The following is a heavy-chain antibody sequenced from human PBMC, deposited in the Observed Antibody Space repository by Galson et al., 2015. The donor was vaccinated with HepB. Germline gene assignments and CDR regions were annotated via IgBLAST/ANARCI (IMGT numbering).Heavy chain of an antibody. D-gene: IGHD3-3*01. CDR3: ATRVLRFLEWLFFADY. J-gene: IGHJ4*02. Sequence: CAISGDSVSSNSAAWNWIRQSPSRGLEWLGRTYYRSKWYNDYAVSVKSRITINPDTSKNQFSLQLNSVTPEDTAVYYCATRVLRFLEWLFFADYWGQGTLVTVSS. V-gene: IGHV6-1*01. CDR2: TYYRSKWYN. CDR1: GDSVSSNSAA.